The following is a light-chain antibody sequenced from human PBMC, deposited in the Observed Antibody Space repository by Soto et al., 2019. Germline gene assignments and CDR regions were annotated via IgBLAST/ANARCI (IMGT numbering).Light chain of an antibody. J-gene: IGLJ3*02. V-gene: IGLV2-14*01. CDR1: SSDVGGYNY. CDR2: EVS. CDR3: SSYTSSSTRV. Sequence: QSALTQPASVSGSPGQSITISCTGTSSDVGGYNYVSWYQQHPGKAPKLMIYEVSNRPSGVSNRFSVSKSGNTASLTISGLQAEDEDDYYCSSYTSSSTRVFGGGTKLTVL.